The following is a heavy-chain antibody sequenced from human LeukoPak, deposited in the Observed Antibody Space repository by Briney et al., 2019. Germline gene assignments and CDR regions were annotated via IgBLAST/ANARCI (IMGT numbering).Heavy chain of an antibody. CDR1: GFTLRTYG. Sequence: PGRSLRLSCAASGFTLRTYGMHWVRQAPGKGLEWVADIWNDGSNKYYADSVKGRFTISRDNSENTLYLQMNSLRAEDTAVYYCAREVDSGSPGPGYWGQGTLVTVSS. J-gene: IGHJ4*02. CDR2: IWNDGSNK. CDR3: AREVDSGSPGPGY. V-gene: IGHV3-33*01. D-gene: IGHD5-12*01.